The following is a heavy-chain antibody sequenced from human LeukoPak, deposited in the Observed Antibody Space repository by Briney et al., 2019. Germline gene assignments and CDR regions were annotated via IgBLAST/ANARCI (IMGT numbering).Heavy chain of an antibody. V-gene: IGHV3-48*04. CDR1: GFPISSYS. Sequence: GGSLRLSCAASGFPISSYSMNWVRQAPGKGLEWVSYISRSGDTRHYADSMGGRFTISRDNAQSSLYLQLNSLRAEDTAVYYCSRDRMLNWDYASRAFDIWGQGTLVTVSS. J-gene: IGHJ4*02. CDR3: SRDRMLNWDYASRAFDI. CDR2: ISRSGDTR. D-gene: IGHD1-7*01.